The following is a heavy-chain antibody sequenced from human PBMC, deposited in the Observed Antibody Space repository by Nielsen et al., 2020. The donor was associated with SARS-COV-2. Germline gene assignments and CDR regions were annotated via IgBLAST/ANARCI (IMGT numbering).Heavy chain of an antibody. CDR2: IIVDSGST. CDR1: GFTFSNSV. Sequence: SVEVSCKASGFTFSNSVQWVRQARGQRLEWMGWIIVDSGSTNYAQKFQERLTITTDMSTSTAYMELSSLTYEDTAVYYCAVDWDRYQYYYMDVWGKGTTVTVSS. CDR3: AVDWDRYQYYYMDV. D-gene: IGHD1-14*01. J-gene: IGHJ6*03. V-gene: IGHV1-58*01.